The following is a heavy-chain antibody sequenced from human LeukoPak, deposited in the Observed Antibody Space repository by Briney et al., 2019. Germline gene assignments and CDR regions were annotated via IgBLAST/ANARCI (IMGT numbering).Heavy chain of an antibody. V-gene: IGHV3-23*01. Sequence: GGSLRLSCAASGFTFSSYGMSWVRQAPGKGLEWVSAISGSGGSTYYADSVKGRFTISRDNSKNTLYLQMNSLRAEDTAVYYCAKDPGIAAAGRSFDYWGQGTLVTVSS. CDR1: GFTFSSYG. CDR2: ISGSGGST. CDR3: AKDPGIAAAGRSFDY. D-gene: IGHD6-13*01. J-gene: IGHJ4*02.